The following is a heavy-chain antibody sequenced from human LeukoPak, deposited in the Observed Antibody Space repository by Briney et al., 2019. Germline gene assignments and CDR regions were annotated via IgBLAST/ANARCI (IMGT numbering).Heavy chain of an antibody. CDR3: ARDIGVSYYYDSSGSL. Sequence: GGSLRLSCAASGFTFSSYSMNWVRQAPGKGLEWVSSISSSSSYIYYADPVKGRFTISRDNAKNSLYLQMNSLRAEDTAVYYCARDIGVSYYYDSSGSLWGQGTLVTVSS. D-gene: IGHD3-22*01. CDR2: ISSSSSYI. CDR1: GFTFSSYS. V-gene: IGHV3-21*01. J-gene: IGHJ4*02.